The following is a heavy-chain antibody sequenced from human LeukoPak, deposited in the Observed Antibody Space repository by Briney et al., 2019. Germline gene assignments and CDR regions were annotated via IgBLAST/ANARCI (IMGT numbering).Heavy chain of an antibody. D-gene: IGHD3-10*01. CDR2: ISGGGGGT. V-gene: IGHV3-23*01. CDR1: GFTFSSYA. CDR3: AKDLSTLVRRVITL. J-gene: IGHJ4*02. Sequence: GGSLRLSCAASGFTFSSYAMSWVRQAPGKGLEWVSAISGGGGGTYYADSVKGRFTISRDNSKNTLYLQMNSLRAEDTAVYYCAKDLSTLVRRVITLWGQGALVTVSS.